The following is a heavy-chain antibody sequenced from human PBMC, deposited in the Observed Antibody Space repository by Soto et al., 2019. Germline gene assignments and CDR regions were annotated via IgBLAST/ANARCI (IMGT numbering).Heavy chain of an antibody. D-gene: IGHD5-18*01. Sequence: SGPTLVNPTQTLTLTCTFSGFSLSTSGMCVSWIRQPPGKALEWLAHIDWDDDKYYSTSLKTRLTISKDTSKNQVVLTMSNMDPVDTATYYCARIKTRGYSYGYYFDYWGQGTLVTVSS. CDR3: ARIKTRGYSYGYYFDY. CDR1: GFSLSTSGMC. V-gene: IGHV2-70*01. J-gene: IGHJ4*02. CDR2: IDWDDDK.